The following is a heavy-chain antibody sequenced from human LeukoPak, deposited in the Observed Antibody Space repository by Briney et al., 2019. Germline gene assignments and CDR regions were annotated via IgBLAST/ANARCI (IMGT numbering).Heavy chain of an antibody. CDR2: ISAYNGNT. Sequence: GASVKVSCKASGYTFTSYGISWVRQAPGQGLEWMGWISAYNGNTNYAQKLQGRVTMTTDISTSTAYMELRSLRSDDTAVYYCARSGYCSSTSCYGLGRYYYYMDVWGKGTTVTVSS. J-gene: IGHJ6*03. D-gene: IGHD2-2*01. CDR3: ARSGYCSSTSCYGLGRYYYYMDV. V-gene: IGHV1-18*01. CDR1: GYTFTSYG.